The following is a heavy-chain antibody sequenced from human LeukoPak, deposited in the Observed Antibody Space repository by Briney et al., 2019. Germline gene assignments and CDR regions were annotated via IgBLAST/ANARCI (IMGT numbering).Heavy chain of an antibody. CDR2: INLNSGGT. V-gene: IGHV1-2*06. D-gene: IGHD1-26*01. CDR1: GYTFTGYF. J-gene: IGHJ4*02. Sequence: SVKVSYKASGYTFTGYFMHWVRQAPGQGLEWMGRINLNSGGTYYAQYFQGRVTMTRDASISTAYVELSRLTSDDTAMYYCARDLSSTSNWEFDFWGQGTLVTVSS. CDR3: ARDLSSTSNWEFDF.